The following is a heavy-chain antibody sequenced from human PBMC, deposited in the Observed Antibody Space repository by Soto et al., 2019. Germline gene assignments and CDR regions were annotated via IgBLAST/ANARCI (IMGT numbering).Heavy chain of an antibody. V-gene: IGHV4-59*08. CDR2: IFDSGNA. D-gene: IGHD4-4*01. Sequence: QVQLQESGPGLVMPSETLSLTCTVSGGSINSYCWSWIRQPPGKGLERIAYIFDSGNANYNPSIKRRVTISVDTSKNQFSLKLTSVTAADTAVYYCARHRRTTVAKFYFDNWGQGALVTVSS. J-gene: IGHJ4*02. CDR3: ARHRRTTVAKFYFDN. CDR1: GGSINSYC.